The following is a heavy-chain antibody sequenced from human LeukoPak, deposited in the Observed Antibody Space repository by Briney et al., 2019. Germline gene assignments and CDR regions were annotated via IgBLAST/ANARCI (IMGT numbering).Heavy chain of an antibody. D-gene: IGHD6-25*01. CDR2: IYSGGST. CDR1: GFIVSDSY. V-gene: IGHV3-53*01. J-gene: IGHJ6*02. CDR3: ASVRAAGYI. Sequence: GGSLRLSCAASGFIVSDSYMSWVRQAPGKGLEWVSLIYSGGSTYYADSVKGRFTISRDSSKNTLDLQMNNLRAEDTAVYFCASVRAAGYIWGQGTTVTASS.